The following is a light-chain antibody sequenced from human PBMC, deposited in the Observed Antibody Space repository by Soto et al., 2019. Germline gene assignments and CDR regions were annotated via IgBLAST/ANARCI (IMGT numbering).Light chain of an antibody. Sequence: DIQMTQSPSSLSASVGDSVTITCRASQSISTYLNWYQQMPGKAPNLLIYAASSLQSGVPSRFSGSGSGTDFTLTISSLQPEDFATYYCQQSYSTPRTFGGGTKVDNK. V-gene: IGKV1-39*01. CDR3: QQSYSTPRT. CDR2: AAS. J-gene: IGKJ4*01. CDR1: QSISTY.